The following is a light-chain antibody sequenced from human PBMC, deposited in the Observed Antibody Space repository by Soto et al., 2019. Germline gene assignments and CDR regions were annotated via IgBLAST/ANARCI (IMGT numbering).Light chain of an antibody. J-gene: IGKJ1*01. CDR3: QQYYSSPWT. Sequence: DIVMTQSPDSLAVSLGERATINCKSSQSVLYSSNNKNYLGWYQQKPGRPPKLLIYWASTRESGVPDRFSGSGSGTDFTLTISSLQAEDVAVYYGQQYYSSPWTFGQGTKVEIK. V-gene: IGKV4-1*01. CDR2: WAS. CDR1: QSVLYSSNNKNY.